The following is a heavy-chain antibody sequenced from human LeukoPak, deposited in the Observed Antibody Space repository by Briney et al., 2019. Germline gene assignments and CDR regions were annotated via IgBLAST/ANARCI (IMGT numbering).Heavy chain of an antibody. CDR2: INPNSGGT. CDR1: GYTFTGYY. D-gene: IGHD6-19*01. V-gene: IGHV1-2*04. Sequence: ASVTVSCKASGYTFTGYYMHWVRQAPGQGLEWMGWINPNSGGTNYAQKFQGWVTMTRDTSISTAYMELSRLRSDDTAVYYCARGALYSSGWPDYWGQGTLVTVSS. J-gene: IGHJ4*02. CDR3: ARGALYSSGWPDY.